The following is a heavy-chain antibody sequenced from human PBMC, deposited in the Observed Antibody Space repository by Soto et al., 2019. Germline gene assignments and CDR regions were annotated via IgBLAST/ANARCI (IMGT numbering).Heavy chain of an antibody. CDR3: AHRADIPDTDYYYGMDV. J-gene: IGHJ6*02. V-gene: IGHV2-5*01. Sequence: SGPTLVNPTQTLTLTCTFSGFSLSTSGVGVGWIRQPPGKALEWLALIYWNDDKRYSPSLKSRLTITKDTSKNQVVLTMTNMDPVDTATYYCAHRADIPDTDYYYGMDVWGQGTTVTSP. D-gene: IGHD2-15*01. CDR1: GFSLSTSGVG. CDR2: IYWNDDK.